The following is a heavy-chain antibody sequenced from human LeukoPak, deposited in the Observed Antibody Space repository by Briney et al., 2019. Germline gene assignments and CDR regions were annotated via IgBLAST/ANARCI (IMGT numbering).Heavy chain of an antibody. CDR3: ARAPGYSYGWEDYYYYYMDV. J-gene: IGHJ6*03. CDR1: GGSISSYY. D-gene: IGHD5-18*01. V-gene: IGHV4-59*01. CDR2: IYYSGST. Sequence: PSETLSLXCTVSGGSISSYYWRWIRQPPGKGLEWLGYIYYSGSTNYNTSLKSRVTISVDTSKNQFSLKLSSVTAADTAVYYCARAPGYSYGWEDYYYYYMDVWGKGTTVTVSS.